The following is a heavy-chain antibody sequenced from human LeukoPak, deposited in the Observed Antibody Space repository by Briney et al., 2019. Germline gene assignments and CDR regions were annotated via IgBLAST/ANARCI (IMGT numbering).Heavy chain of an antibody. CDR2: INHSRST. D-gene: IGHD3-22*01. CDR3: ALDDYDHDAFAI. V-gene: IGHV4-34*01. CDR1: GGSFNGYY. Sequence: SETLSLTCTVYGGSFNGYYWSWIRQPPGKGLEWIGEINHSRSTTYNPSLKSRVTISVDTSKTQFSLKLSSVTAADTAVYYCALDDYDHDAFAIWGQGTLVTVSP. J-gene: IGHJ3*02.